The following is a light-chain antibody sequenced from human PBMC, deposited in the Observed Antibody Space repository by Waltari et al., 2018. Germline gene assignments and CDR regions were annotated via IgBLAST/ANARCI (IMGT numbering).Light chain of an antibody. CDR2: YDN. Sequence: SYVLIQPPSVSVAPGETARITCGGNNIESKSGQWYRQRPGQAPVVVISYDNDRAAGIPERFSGSNSGNTATLTISRVEAGDEADYYCQVWDANTDPGVFGTGTEVTVL. J-gene: IGLJ1*01. CDR3: QVWDANTDPGV. CDR1: NIESKS. V-gene: IGLV3-21*01.